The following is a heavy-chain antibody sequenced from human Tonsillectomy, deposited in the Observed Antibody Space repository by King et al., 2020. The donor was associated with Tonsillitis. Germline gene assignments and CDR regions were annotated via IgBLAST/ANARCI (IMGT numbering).Heavy chain of an antibody. V-gene: IGHV3-7*03. J-gene: IGHJ4*02. CDR2: IKQDGSEK. Sequence: VQLVESGGGLVQPGGSLRLSCAASGFTFSSYWMSWVRQAPGKGLEWGANIKQDGSEKYYVDSVKGRFTISRDNAKNSLYLQMNSLRAEDTAVYYCARMYYDFWSGYFDYWGQGTLVTVSS. D-gene: IGHD3-3*01. CDR1: GFTFSSYW. CDR3: ARMYYDFWSGYFDY.